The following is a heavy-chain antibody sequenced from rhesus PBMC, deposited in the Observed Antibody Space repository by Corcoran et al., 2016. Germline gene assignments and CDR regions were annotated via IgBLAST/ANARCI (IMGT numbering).Heavy chain of an antibody. Sequence: QLQLQESGPGLVKPSETLSVTCAVSGGSIRSNYWSWIRQPPGEGLEWIGRIYGSGSSTNYNPSLKSRVTLSVDTSKNQLSLKLSSVTAADTAVYYCTRGTRYSSSFMFDYWGQGVLVTVSS. J-gene: IGHJ4*01. D-gene: IGHD6-19*01. CDR1: GGSIRSNY. CDR3: TRGTRYSSSFMFDY. CDR2: IYGSGSST. V-gene: IGHV4-169*01.